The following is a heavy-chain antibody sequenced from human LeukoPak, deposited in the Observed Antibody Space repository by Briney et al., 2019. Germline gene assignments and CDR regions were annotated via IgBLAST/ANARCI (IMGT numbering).Heavy chain of an antibody. CDR3: AKYSGSNWFDP. Sequence: SETLSLTCTVSGGSISITNYYWVWIRQPPGKGLEWIGYIYYSGSTNYNPSLKSRVTISVDTSKNQFSLKLSSVTAADTAVYYCAKYSGSNWFDPWGQGTLVTVSS. D-gene: IGHD5-12*01. CDR2: IYYSGST. V-gene: IGHV4-61*05. J-gene: IGHJ5*02. CDR1: GGSISITNYY.